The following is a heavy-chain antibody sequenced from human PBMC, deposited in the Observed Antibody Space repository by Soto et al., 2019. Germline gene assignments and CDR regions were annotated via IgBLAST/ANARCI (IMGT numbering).Heavy chain of an antibody. D-gene: IGHD3-22*01. V-gene: IGHV1-69*13. CDR3: ARPYYDRSGPNWFAP. Sequence: SVKVSCKAAGGTLSSYAISWGRQAPGQGLEWMGGIIPIFGTATYAQKFQGRVTITADESTSTAYMELSSLRSEGTAVYYCARPYYDRSGPNWFAPWGQGPLVTVSS. CDR2: IIPIFGTA. J-gene: IGHJ5*02. CDR1: GGTLSSYA.